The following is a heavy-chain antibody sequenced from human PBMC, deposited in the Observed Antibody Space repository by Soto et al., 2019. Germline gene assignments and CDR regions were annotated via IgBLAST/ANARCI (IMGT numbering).Heavy chain of an antibody. J-gene: IGHJ6*02. CDR2: ISYDGSNK. CDR1: GFTLSSFG. CDR3: AKVLEYGNHYYYYGMDV. Sequence: PGGSLRLSCASSGFTLSSFGMHWGRQAPGKGLEWVAVISYDGSNKYYADSVKGRFTISRDNSKNTLYLQMNSLRAEDTAVYYCAKVLEYGNHYYYYGMDVWGQGTTVTVSS. V-gene: IGHV3-30*18. D-gene: IGHD3-3*01.